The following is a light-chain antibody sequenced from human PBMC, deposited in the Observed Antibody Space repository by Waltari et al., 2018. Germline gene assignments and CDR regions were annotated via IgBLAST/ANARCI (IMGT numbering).Light chain of an antibody. V-gene: IGKV3-11*01. Sequence: DIVMTQSPATVSLSPGEGATLSCRASQSISNSLVWYQQKPGQAPRLLIYDASKRATGIPARFSGSGSGTDFTLTISSLEPEDFAVYYCQQRSNPFTFGPGTKVDIK. CDR2: DAS. CDR3: QQRSNPFT. J-gene: IGKJ3*01. CDR1: QSISNS.